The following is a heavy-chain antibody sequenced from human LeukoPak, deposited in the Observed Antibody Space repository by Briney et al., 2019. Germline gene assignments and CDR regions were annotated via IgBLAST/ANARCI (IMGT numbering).Heavy chain of an antibody. CDR2: INSVSSHI. V-gene: IGHV3-21*01. CDR3: ARDPVRYLRMGYFAY. CDR1: GFTFSTSA. D-gene: IGHD3-16*01. J-gene: IGHJ4*02. Sequence: PGGCLRLSCAASGFTFSTSAMNWVRQVPGKGRGWVSSINSVSSHIYYAASVRGRFTNSRDNARNSVSLQMDSLRAEDTAVYYCARDPVRYLRMGYFAYWGQGGLVTVSS.